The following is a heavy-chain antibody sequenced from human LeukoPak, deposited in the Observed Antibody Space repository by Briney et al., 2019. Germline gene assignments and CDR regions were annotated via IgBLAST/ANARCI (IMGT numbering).Heavy chain of an antibody. Sequence: ASVKVSCKASGYTFTSYAMNWVRQAPGQGLEWMGWINTNTGNPTYAQGFTGRFVFSLDTSVSTAYLQISSLKAEDTAVYYCELQSITMVRGVIETWYYYGMGVWGQGTTVTVSS. V-gene: IGHV7-4-1*02. CDR3: ELQSITMVRGVIETWYYYGMGV. D-gene: IGHD3-10*01. CDR2: INTNTGNP. J-gene: IGHJ6*02. CDR1: GYTFTSYA.